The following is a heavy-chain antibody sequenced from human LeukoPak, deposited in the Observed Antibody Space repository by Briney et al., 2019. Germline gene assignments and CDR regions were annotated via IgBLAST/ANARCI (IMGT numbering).Heavy chain of an antibody. CDR1: GFTFSSYA. V-gene: IGHV3-30*01. D-gene: IGHD6-19*01. CDR3: ARDGMSGAGTGYYYYYMDV. J-gene: IGHJ6*03. CDR2: ISYDGSNK. Sequence: GRSLRLSCAASGFTFSSYAMHWVRQAPGKGLEWVAGISYDGSNKYYADSVKGRFTISRDNSKNTLYLQMNSLRAEDTAVYYCARDGMSGAGTGYYYYYMDVWGKGTTVTVSS.